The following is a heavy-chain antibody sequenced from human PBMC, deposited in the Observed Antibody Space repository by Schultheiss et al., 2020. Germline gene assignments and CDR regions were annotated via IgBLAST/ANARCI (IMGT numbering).Heavy chain of an antibody. CDR2: ISSSGSTI. Sequence: GGSLRLSCAASGFTFSDYYMSWIRQAPGKGLEWVSYISSSGSTIYYADSVKDRFTISRDNAKNSLYLQMNSLRVEDTAVYYCARDRNFGGDAFDIWGQGTMVTVSS. CDR1: GFTFSDYY. V-gene: IGHV3-11*04. D-gene: IGHD3-16*01. J-gene: IGHJ3*02. CDR3: ARDRNFGGDAFDI.